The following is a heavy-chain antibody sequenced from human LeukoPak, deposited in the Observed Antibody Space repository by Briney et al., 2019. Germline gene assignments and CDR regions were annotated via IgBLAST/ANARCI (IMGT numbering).Heavy chain of an antibody. V-gene: IGHV3-30-3*01. D-gene: IGHD3-3*01. J-gene: IGHJ3*02. CDR2: SYDGSNK. Sequence: SYDGSNKYYAYSVKGRFTISRDNSKNTLYLQMNSLRAEDTAVYYCARRAAYVLRFSPAFDIWGQGTMVTVSS. CDR3: ARRAAYVLRFSPAFDI.